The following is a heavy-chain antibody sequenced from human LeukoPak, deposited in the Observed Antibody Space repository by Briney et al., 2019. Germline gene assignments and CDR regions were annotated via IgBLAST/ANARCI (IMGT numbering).Heavy chain of an antibody. Sequence: SESLTLTCTVSGASVRSDHWNWIRQPPGKGLEWIAYMHGSGSPNYNPSLASRLTLSVDATENLLSLKLTSVTAADTAVYFCARDLSVNAFDIWGQGTLVTVSS. CDR2: MHGSGSP. J-gene: IGHJ3*02. V-gene: IGHV4-59*02. CDR1: GASVRSDH. D-gene: IGHD2/OR15-2a*01. CDR3: ARDLSVNAFDI.